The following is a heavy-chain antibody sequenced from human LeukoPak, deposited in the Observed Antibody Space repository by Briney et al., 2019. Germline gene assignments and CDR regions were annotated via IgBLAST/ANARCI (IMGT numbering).Heavy chain of an antibody. CDR3: ARVWGYCSSTSCYIYFDL. Sequence: PSETLSLTCTVSGGSISSYYWSWIRQPPGKGLEWIGYIYYSGSTNYNPSLKSRVTISVDTSKNQFSLKLSSVTAADTAVYYCARVWGYCSSTSCYIYFDLWGRGTLVTVSS. CDR2: IYYSGST. CDR1: GGSISSYY. V-gene: IGHV4-59*08. J-gene: IGHJ2*01. D-gene: IGHD2-2*02.